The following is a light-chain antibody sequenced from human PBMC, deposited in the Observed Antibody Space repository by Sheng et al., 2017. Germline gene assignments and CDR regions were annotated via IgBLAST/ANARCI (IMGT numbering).Light chain of an antibody. V-gene: IGKV1-8*01. CDR2: AAS. J-gene: IGKJ1*01. Sequence: AIRMTQSPSSFSASTGDRVTITCRASQDISSYLAWYQQKPGKAPNLLIYAASTLQSEVPSRFSGSGSGTDFTLTISCLQSEDFATYYCQQYYSYPHTFGQGTKVEIK. CDR1: QDISSY. CDR3: QQYYSYPHT.